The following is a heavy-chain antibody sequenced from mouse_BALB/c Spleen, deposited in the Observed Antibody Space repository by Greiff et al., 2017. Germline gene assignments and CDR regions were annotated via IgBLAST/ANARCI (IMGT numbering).Heavy chain of an antibody. V-gene: IGHV1-5*01. CDR1: GYTFTSYW. D-gene: IGHD2-14*01. J-gene: IGHJ3*01. CDR2: IYPGNSDT. Sequence: EVQLQQSGTVLARPGASVKMSCKASGYTFTSYWMHWVKQRPGQGLEWIGAIYPGNSDTSYNQKFKGKAKLTAVTSTSTAYMELSSLTNEDSAVYDCTIYRYDERAWFAYWGQGTLVTVSA. CDR3: TIYRYDERAWFAY.